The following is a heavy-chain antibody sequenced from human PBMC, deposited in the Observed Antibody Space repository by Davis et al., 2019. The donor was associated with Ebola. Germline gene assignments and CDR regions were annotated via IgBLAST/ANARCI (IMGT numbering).Heavy chain of an antibody. CDR3: ARDYNYSFDY. CDR2: ISGNMAEI. D-gene: IGHD5-24*01. CDR1: GFTFSPYS. Sequence: GESLKISCAASGFTFSPYSMNWVRQAPGKGLEWVSYISGNMAEIYYADSVKGRFTISRSNAKNSLYLQMNNLRDEDTAVYYCARDYNYSFDYWGQGALVTVSS. V-gene: IGHV3-48*02. J-gene: IGHJ4*02.